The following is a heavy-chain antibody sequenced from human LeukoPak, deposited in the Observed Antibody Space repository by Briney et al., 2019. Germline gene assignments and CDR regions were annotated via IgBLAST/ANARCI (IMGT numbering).Heavy chain of an antibody. Sequence: SETLSLSCTLPGGSLSSYYWSWIRQPPGKGLEWIGRIYTRASTDYNPSLKGGVAMAGDTPTNHFSLKLSPVTAADTAVYYCARDSQLYPPLSQYNWFDPWGQGTLVTVSS. V-gene: IGHV4-4*07. J-gene: IGHJ5*02. CDR3: ARDSQLYPPLSQYNWFDP. D-gene: IGHD2-8*01. CDR1: GGSLSSYY. CDR2: IYTRAST.